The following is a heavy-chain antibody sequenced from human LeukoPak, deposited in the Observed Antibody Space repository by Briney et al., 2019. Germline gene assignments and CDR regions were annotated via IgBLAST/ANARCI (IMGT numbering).Heavy chain of an antibody. CDR1: GGTFSSYA. CDR2: IIPIFGTA. J-gene: IGHJ3*02. Sequence: ASVKVSCKASGGTFSSYAISWVRQAPGQGLEWMGGIIPIFGTANYAQKFQGRVTITTDESTSTAYMELSSLRSKDTAVYYCATSNDCSSTSCYRRRLSTDAFDIWGQGTMVTVSS. V-gene: IGHV1-69*05. D-gene: IGHD2-2*02. CDR3: ATSNDCSSTSCYRRRLSTDAFDI.